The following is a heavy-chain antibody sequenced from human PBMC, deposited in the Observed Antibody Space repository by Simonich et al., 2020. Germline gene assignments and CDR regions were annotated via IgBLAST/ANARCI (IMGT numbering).Heavy chain of an antibody. D-gene: IGHD7-27*01. V-gene: IGHV1-2*02. Sequence: QVQLVQSGAEVKKPGAPVKVSCKASGYTFTGYYMHWVRQAPGQGLEWMGWINHNRGGTNYAQKFQGRVTMTRYTSISTADMELSRLRSDDTAVYYCARGPRWTGDDAFDIWGQGTMVTVSS. CDR2: INHNRGGT. CDR3: ARGPRWTGDDAFDI. J-gene: IGHJ3*02. CDR1: GYTFTGYY.